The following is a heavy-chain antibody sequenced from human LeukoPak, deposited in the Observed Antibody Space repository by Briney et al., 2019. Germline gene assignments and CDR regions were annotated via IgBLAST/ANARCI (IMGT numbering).Heavy chain of an antibody. V-gene: IGHV3-30*18. CDR2: ISYDGSNK. D-gene: IGHD6-19*01. J-gene: IGHJ4*02. CDR3: AKDRISGWNVFDY. CDR1: GFTFSSYG. Sequence: GGSLRLSCAASGFTFSSYGMLWVRQAPGQGLEPVAVISYDGSNKYYAESVKGRFTISRDNSKNTLYLQMNSLRAEDTAVYYCAKDRISGWNVFDYWGQGTLVSVSS.